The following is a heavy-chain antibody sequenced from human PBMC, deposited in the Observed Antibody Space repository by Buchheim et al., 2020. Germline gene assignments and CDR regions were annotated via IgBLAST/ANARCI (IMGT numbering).Heavy chain of an antibody. CDR1: GYTFTGYY. V-gene: IGHV1-2*04. Sequence: QVQLVQSGAEVKKPGASVKVSCKASGYTFTGYYMHWVRQAPGQGLEWMGWINLNSGGTDYAQKFQGWVTMTRDTSISPASMELSRLRSDDTAVYYCARDSGSYSAYYFDYWGQGTL. CDR3: ARDSGSYSAYYFDY. CDR2: INLNSGGT. D-gene: IGHD1-26*01. J-gene: IGHJ4*02.